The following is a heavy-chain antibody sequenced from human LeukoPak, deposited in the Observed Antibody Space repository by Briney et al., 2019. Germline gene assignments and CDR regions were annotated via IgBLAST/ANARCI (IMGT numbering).Heavy chain of an antibody. Sequence: SVKVSCKASGGTFSSYAISWVRQAPGQGLEWMGGIIPIFGTANYAQKFQGRVTITADESTSTAYMELSSLRSEDTAVYYCARDEDIVVVPAAMGGRSVGGDYYGMDVWGQGTTVTVSS. CDR3: ARDEDIVVVPAAMGGRSVGGDYYGMDV. CDR2: IIPIFGTA. CDR1: GGTFSSYA. V-gene: IGHV1-69*13. J-gene: IGHJ6*02. D-gene: IGHD2-2*01.